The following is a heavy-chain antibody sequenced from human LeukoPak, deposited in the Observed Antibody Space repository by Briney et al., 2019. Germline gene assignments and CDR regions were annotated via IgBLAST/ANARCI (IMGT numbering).Heavy chain of an antibody. D-gene: IGHD2-2*01. Sequence: GGSLRLSCTASGFTFSDYWMTWVRQAPGKGLEWVANIKQDGSAKYYVDSVKGRFTISRDNARNSLYLQMDSLRVEDTATYYCARWRGSTSERSDYWGQGTLVTVSS. CDR1: GFTFSDYW. J-gene: IGHJ4*02. V-gene: IGHV3-7*01. CDR3: ARWRGSTSERSDY. CDR2: IKQDGSAK.